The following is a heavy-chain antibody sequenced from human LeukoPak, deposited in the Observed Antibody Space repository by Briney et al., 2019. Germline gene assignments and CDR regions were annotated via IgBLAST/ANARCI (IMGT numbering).Heavy chain of an antibody. J-gene: IGHJ6*02. V-gene: IGHV3-11*05. CDR3: EGDMSPLERAMGV. Sequence: PGGSLRLSCAAFGFTFNDYHMSWVRQAPGKGLEWISFIAISSTFTTYADSVRGRFTTSRDDAKHSLDLQMNSLRADDTAVYYCEGDMSPLERAMGVWGQGTTVTVSS. CDR2: IAISSTFT. D-gene: IGHD3-10*02. CDR1: GFTFNDYH.